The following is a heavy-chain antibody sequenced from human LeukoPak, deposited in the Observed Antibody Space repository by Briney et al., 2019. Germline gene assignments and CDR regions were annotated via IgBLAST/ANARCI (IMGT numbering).Heavy chain of an antibody. V-gene: IGHV3-48*03. CDR3: SRDVNNTFDY. CDR1: GFTFRNYE. Sequence: GGSLRLSCAASGFTFRNYELIWVRQAPGKGLEFVSYIDGSGSTMYYADSVKGRFTISRDNTKNSVFLQMNSLRAEDTAVYYCSRDVNNTFDYWGQGTLVTVSS. J-gene: IGHJ4*02. CDR2: IDGSGSTM. D-gene: IGHD1-14*01.